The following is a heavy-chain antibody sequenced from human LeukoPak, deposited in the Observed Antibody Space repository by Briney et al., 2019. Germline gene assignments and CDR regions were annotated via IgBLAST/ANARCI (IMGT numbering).Heavy chain of an antibody. CDR2: INPNSGGT. D-gene: IGHD3-22*01. V-gene: IGHV1-2*02. CDR1: RYTFTGYY. CDR3: ARDYYDSSGYRSSTFGMDV. Sequence: GASVKVSCKASRYTFTGYYMHWVRQAPGQGLEWMGWINPNSGGTNYAQKFQGRVTMTRDTSISTAYMELSRLRSDDTAVYYCARDYYDSSGYRSSTFGMDVWGEGTTVTVSS. J-gene: IGHJ6*04.